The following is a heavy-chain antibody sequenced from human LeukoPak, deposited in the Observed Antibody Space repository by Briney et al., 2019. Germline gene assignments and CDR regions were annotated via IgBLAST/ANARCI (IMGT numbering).Heavy chain of an antibody. Sequence: QSGGSLRLSCAASGFTSSSYAMSWVRQAPGKGLEWVSAISGSGGSTYYADSVKGRFTISRDNSKNTLYLQMNSLRAEDTAVYYCARARRTDSSSWYRTIPSDYWGQGTLVTVSS. CDR3: ARARRTDSSSWYRTIPSDY. CDR1: GFTSSSYA. J-gene: IGHJ4*02. D-gene: IGHD6-13*01. V-gene: IGHV3-23*01. CDR2: ISGSGGST.